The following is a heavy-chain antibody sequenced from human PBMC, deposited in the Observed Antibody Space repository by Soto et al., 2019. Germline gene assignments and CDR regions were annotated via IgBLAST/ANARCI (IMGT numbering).Heavy chain of an antibody. CDR2: IDWDDDK. CDR3: ALIKVCSRTDCYLALFAP. V-gene: IGHV2-70*01. Sequence: SGPTLVNPTQTLTLTCTFSGFSLSTSGMCVSWIRQPPGKALEWLALIDWDDDKYYSTSLKTRLTISKDTSKNQVVLTMTNMDPVDTATFYCALIKVCSRTDCYLALFAPWGQGTLVPVSS. D-gene: IGHD2-2*01. CDR1: GFSLSTSGMC. J-gene: IGHJ5*02.